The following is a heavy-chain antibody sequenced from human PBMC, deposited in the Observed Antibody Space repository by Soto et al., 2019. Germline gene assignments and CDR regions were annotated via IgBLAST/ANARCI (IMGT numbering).Heavy chain of an antibody. CDR3: AKGFGNYWAFDY. J-gene: IGHJ4*02. CDR2: INPNSGGT. Sequence: ASVKVSCKASGYTFTGYYMHWVRQAPGQGLEWMGWINPNSGGTNYAQKFQGWVTMTRDTSISTAYMELSSLRAEDTAVYYCAKGFGNYWAFDYWGQGTLVTVSS. CDR1: GYTFTGYY. D-gene: IGHD1-26*01. V-gene: IGHV1-2*04.